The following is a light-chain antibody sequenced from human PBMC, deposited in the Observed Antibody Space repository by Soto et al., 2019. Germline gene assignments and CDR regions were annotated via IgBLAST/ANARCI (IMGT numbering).Light chain of an antibody. CDR3: QQYRSYST. CDR2: RAS. V-gene: IGKV1-5*03. Sequence: QMTQSPATLSASVGDRVTITCRASQSIEDLLAWYQQKPGIAPKLLVYRASTLESGVPSRFSGSGSGTEFTLTINSLQPDDFATYFCQQYRSYSTFGQGTKVEI. J-gene: IGKJ1*01. CDR1: QSIEDL.